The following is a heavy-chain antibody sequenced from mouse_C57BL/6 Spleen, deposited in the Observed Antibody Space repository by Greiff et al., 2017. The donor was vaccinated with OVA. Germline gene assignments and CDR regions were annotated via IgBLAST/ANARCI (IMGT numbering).Heavy chain of an antibody. CDR2: ISYSGST. Sequence: VQLQQSGPGMVKPSQSLSLTCTVTGYSITSGYDWHWIRHFPGNKLEWMGYISYSGSTNYNPSLKSRISITHDTSKNHFFLKLNSVTTEDTATYYCARDGNYYAMDYWGQGTSVTVSS. V-gene: IGHV3-1*01. J-gene: IGHJ4*01. CDR3: ARDGNYYAMDY. CDR1: GYSITSGYD.